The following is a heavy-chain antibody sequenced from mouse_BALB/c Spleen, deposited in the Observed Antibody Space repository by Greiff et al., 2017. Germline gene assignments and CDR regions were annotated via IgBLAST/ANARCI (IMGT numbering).Heavy chain of an antibody. CDR2: IWAGGST. CDR1: GFSLTSYG. V-gene: IGHV2-9*02. Sequence: QVQLKESGPGLVAPSQSLSITCTVSGFSLTSYGVHWVRQPPGKGLEWLGVIWAGGSTNYNSALMSRLSISKDNSKSQVFLKMNSLQTDDTAMYYCARIYSGNYEGSYYAMDYWGQGTSVTVSS. J-gene: IGHJ4*01. D-gene: IGHD2-1*01. CDR3: ARIYSGNYEGSYYAMDY.